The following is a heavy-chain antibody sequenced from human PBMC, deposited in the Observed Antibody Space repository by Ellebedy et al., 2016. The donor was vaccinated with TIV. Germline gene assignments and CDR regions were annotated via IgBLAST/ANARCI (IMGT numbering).Heavy chain of an antibody. D-gene: IGHD4-17*01. CDR2: VSGTSSYV. Sequence: GESLKISCAASGFTFSTYSMNWVRRAPGKGLEWVSSVSGTSSYVHYADSVEGRFTISRDNAKNSLYLHMSSLRVEDTAVYYSARVHGDYRIDYWGPGTLVTVSS. CDR3: ARVHGDYRIDY. CDR1: GFTFSTYS. J-gene: IGHJ4*02. V-gene: IGHV3-21*06.